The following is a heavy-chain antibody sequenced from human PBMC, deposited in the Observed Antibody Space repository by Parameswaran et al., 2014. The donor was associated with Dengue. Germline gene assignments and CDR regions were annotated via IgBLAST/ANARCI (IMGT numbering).Heavy chain of an antibody. CDR3: AMLRYFDWPLDY. J-gene: IGHJ4*02. V-gene: IGHV4-59*01. CDR2: IYYSGST. Sequence: WIRQPPGKGLEWIGYIYYSGSTNYNPSLKSRVTISVDTSKNQFSLKLSSVTAADTAVYYCAMLRYFDWPLDYWGQEPGHRLL. D-gene: IGHD3-9*01.